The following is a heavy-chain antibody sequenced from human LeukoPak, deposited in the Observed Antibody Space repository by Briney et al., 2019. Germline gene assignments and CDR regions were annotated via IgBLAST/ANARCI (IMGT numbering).Heavy chain of an antibody. CDR2: ISWDGGST. D-gene: IGHD3-10*01. J-gene: IGHJ6*03. CDR1: GFTFDDYA. CDR3: AKGEAPGEFYYYYYYMDV. V-gene: IGHV3-43D*03. Sequence: GGSLRLSCAASGFTFDDYAMHWVRQAPGKGLEWVSLISWDGGSTYYADSVKGRFTISRDNSKNSLYLQMNSLRAEDTALYYCAKGEAPGEFYYYYYYMDVWGKGTTVTVSS.